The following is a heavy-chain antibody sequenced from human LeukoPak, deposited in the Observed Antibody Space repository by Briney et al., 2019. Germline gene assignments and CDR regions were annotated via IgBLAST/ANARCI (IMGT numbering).Heavy chain of an antibody. D-gene: IGHD6-19*01. Sequence: PGGSLRLSCAASGFTFSSYSMNWVRQAPGKGLEWVSYISSSSTTIYYADSVKGRFTISRDNAKNSLYLQMNSLRAEDTAVYYCARVTYSSGWYSWGQGTLVTVSP. CDR1: GFTFSSYS. J-gene: IGHJ4*02. V-gene: IGHV3-48*01. CDR3: ARVTYSSGWYS. CDR2: ISSSSTTI.